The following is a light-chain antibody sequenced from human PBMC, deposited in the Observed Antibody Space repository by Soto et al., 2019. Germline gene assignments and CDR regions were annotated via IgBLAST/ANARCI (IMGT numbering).Light chain of an antibody. CDR2: SNN. CDR1: SSNIGRNP. V-gene: IGLV1-44*01. J-gene: IGLJ2*01. CDR3: STWDDSLNAVV. Sequence: QSVLAQPPSASGTPGQRVSISCSGSSSNIGRNPVHWYQELPGTAPRLLIYSNNQRPSGVPDRFSGSKSGPSASLAISGLQSEDEANYYCSTWDDSLNAVVFGGGTKRTVL.